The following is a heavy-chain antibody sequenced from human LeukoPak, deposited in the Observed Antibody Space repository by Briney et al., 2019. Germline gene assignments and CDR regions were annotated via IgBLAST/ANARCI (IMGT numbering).Heavy chain of an antibody. J-gene: IGHJ6*02. Sequence: PSETLSLTCAVYGGSFSGYYWSWIRQPAGKGLEWIGRIYTSGSTNYNPSLKSRVTMSVDTSKNQFSLKLSSVTAADTAVYYCARSSNYDYVWGSYRYPHYYYGMDVWGQGTTVTVSS. CDR1: GGSFSGYY. D-gene: IGHD3-16*02. CDR3: ARSSNYDYVWGSYRYPHYYYGMDV. CDR2: IYTSGST. V-gene: IGHV4-59*10.